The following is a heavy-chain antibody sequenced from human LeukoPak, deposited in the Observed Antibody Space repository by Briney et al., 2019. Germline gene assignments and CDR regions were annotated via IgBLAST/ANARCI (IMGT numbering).Heavy chain of an antibody. CDR1: GGSFSGYY. D-gene: IGHD6-19*01. CDR2: INHSGST. V-gene: IGHV4-34*01. CDR3: ARAQADRIPYSSGPTLYYYYYMDV. Sequence: SETLSLTCAVYGGSFSGYYWGWIRQPPGKGLEWIGEINHSGSTNYNPSLKSRVTISVDTSKNQFSLKLSSVTAADTAVYYCARAQADRIPYSSGPTLYYYYYMDVWGKGTTVTVSS. J-gene: IGHJ6*03.